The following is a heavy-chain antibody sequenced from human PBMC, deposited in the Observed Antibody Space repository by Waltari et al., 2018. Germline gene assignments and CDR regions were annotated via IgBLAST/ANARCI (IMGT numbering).Heavy chain of an antibody. CDR3: ARGEFSSGWYFDY. D-gene: IGHD6-19*01. CDR1: GGSISSYY. CDR2: IYTSGST. V-gene: IGHV4-4*07. Sequence: QVQLQESGPGLVKPSETLSLTCTVSGGSISSYYWSWIRQPAGKGLAWIGRIYTSGSTKYNPSLKVRGTMSVDTSKNQVSRKRSSVTAADTAVYYCARGEFSSGWYFDYWGQGTLVTVSS. J-gene: IGHJ4*02.